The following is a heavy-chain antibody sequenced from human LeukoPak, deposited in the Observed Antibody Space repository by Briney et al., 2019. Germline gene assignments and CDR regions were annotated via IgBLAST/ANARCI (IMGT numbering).Heavy chain of an antibody. Sequence: GGSLTLSCAAYAITVTSNHMSWVRHAPGKELEWVSVIYSGGSTYYADSVKGRFTISRDNSKNTLYLQRDSLRTEDTAVYFCAKLYNYGYINWGQGTLVTVSS. CDR1: AITVTSNH. D-gene: IGHD5-18*01. V-gene: IGHV3-66*01. CDR2: IYSGGST. J-gene: IGHJ4*02. CDR3: AKLYNYGYIN.